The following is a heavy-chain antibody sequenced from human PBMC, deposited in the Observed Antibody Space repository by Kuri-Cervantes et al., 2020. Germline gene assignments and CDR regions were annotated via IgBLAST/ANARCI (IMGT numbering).Heavy chain of an antibody. V-gene: IGHV3-66*02. CDR2: IYSGGST. CDR3: AREDHYDILTGRRNYYYYGMDV. CDR1: GFTVSSNY. D-gene: IGHD3-9*01. Sequence: GESLKISCAASGFTVSSNYMSWVRQAPGKGLEWVSVIYSGGSTYYADSVKGRFTISRDNSKNTLYLQMNSPRAEDTAVYYCAREDHYDILTGRRNYYYYGMDVWGRGTTVTGAS. J-gene: IGHJ6*01.